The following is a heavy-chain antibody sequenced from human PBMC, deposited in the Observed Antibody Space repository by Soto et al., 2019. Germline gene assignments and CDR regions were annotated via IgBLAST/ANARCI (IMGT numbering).Heavy chain of an antibody. CDR1: GFTFSSHA. J-gene: IGHJ4*02. D-gene: IGHD6-13*01. Sequence: GSLRLSCTASGFTFSSHAMTWVRQAPGKGLEWVSGLSDSGDSIYYADSVKGRFTIYRDNSMNTLYLQMNTLRVEDTAVYYCAKVSSSWYAGFFDLWGQGT. V-gene: IGHV3-23*01. CDR3: AKVSSSWYAGFFDL. CDR2: LSDSGDSI.